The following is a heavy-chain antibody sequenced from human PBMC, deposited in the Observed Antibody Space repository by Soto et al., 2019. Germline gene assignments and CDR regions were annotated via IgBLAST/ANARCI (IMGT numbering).Heavy chain of an antibody. CDR2: IYYSGST. J-gene: IGHJ3*02. CDR1: GGSISSGGYY. Sequence: LCGGSISSGGYYWSWIRQHPGKGLEWIGYIYYSGSTYYNPSLKSRVTISVDTSKNQFSLKLSSVTAADTAVYYCARDFLNNNSGYDSDAFDIWGQGTMVTVSS. V-gene: IGHV4-31*02. D-gene: IGHD5-12*01. CDR3: ARDFLNNNSGYDSDAFDI.